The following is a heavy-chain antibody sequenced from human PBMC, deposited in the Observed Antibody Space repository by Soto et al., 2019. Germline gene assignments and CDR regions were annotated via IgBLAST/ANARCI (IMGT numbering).Heavy chain of an antibody. J-gene: IGHJ3*02. CDR1: GFTFSSYS. Sequence: GGSLRLSCAASGFTFSSYSMNWVRQAPGKGLEWVSYISSSSSTIYYADSVKGRFTISRDNAKNSLYLQMNSLRAEDTAVYYCARGGVMITFGGVIVQDDAFDIWGQGTMVTVSS. V-gene: IGHV3-48*01. CDR2: ISSSSSTI. CDR3: ARGGVMITFGGVIVQDDAFDI. D-gene: IGHD3-16*02.